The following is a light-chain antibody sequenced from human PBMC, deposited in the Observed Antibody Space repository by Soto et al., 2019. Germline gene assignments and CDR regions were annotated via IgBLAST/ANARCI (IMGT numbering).Light chain of an antibody. CDR2: GAS. J-gene: IGKJ1*01. CDR1: QRVSRSN. CDR3: QQYGSSPPT. V-gene: IGKV3-20*01. Sequence: EIVLTQSPGTLSLSPGERATLSCRASQRVSRSNLAWYQQKPGQAPRLLIYGASSRATGIPDRFSGSGSGTDFTLTISRLEPEDFAVYYGQQYGSSPPTFGQGTKVEIK.